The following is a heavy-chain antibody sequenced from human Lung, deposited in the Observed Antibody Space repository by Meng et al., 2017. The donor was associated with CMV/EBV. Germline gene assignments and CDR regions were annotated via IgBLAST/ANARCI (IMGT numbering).Heavy chain of an antibody. Sequence: SETLSLTCTGPGGAISSYYWSWIRQPPGKGLEWIGYIYYSGSTNYNPSLKSRVTISVDTSKNQFSLKLSSVTAADTAVYYCARVDGTYYDFWSGSVGRWFDPWGQGTLVTVSS. D-gene: IGHD3-3*01. CDR2: IYYSGST. J-gene: IGHJ5*02. CDR3: ARVDGTYYDFWSGSVGRWFDP. CDR1: GGAISSYY. V-gene: IGHV4-59*01.